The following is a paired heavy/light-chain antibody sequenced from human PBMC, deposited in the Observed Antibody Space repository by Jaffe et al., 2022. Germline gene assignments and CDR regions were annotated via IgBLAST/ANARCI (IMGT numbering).Heavy chain of an antibody. V-gene: IGHV7-4-1*02. CDR1: GYTFTSYA. D-gene: IGHD6-19*01. J-gene: IGHJ3*02. CDR3: ARAGESIAVAGTTIVSAFDI. CDR2: INTNTGNP. Sequence: QVQLVQSGSELKKPGASVKVSCKASGYTFTSYAMNWVRQAPGQGLEWMGWINTNTGNPTYAQGFTGRFVFSLDTSVSTAYLQISSLKAEDTAVYYCARAGESIAVAGTTIVSAFDIWGQGTMVTVSS.
Light chain of an antibody. CDR1: QSISSW. V-gene: IGKV1-5*03. Sequence: DIQMTQSPSTLSASVGDRVTITCRASQSISSWLAWYQQKPGKAPKLLIYKASSLESGVPSRFSGSGSGTEFTLTISSLQPDDFATYYCQQYNSYSATFGGGTKVEIK. J-gene: IGKJ4*01. CDR3: QQYNSYSAT. CDR2: KAS.